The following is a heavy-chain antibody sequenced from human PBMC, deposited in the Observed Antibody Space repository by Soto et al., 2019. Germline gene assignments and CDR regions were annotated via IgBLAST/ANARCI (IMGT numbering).Heavy chain of an antibody. V-gene: IGHV1-69*12. CDR2: IIPIFRTP. D-gene: IGHD1-1*01. CDR3: ARNKDREQLGGNYYSALAV. J-gene: IGHJ6*02. CDR1: GGTFDTFA. Sequence: QVQLVQSGAEVLKPGSSVKVSCKASGGTFDTFAISWVRQAPGQGLEWMGGIIPIFRTPDYAQKFQGRVTITADVSTRTAYMAPSSLRSEDTAVYYCARNKDREQLGGNYYSALAVWGQGTTVTVSS.